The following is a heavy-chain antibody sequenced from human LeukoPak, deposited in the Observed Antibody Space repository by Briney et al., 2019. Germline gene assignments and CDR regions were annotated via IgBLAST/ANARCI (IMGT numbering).Heavy chain of an antibody. CDR3: AKQSGFGDVDYYYYYMDV. Sequence: GGSLRLSCAVSGYTISSYYMCCVIRPPARGRVGGLAISYHGGSTYYTDSLKGRFTISRDTSENKVYLQLNSLRAEDTAVYYCAKQSGFGDVDYYYYYMDVWGKGTTVTISS. D-gene: IGHD3-10*01. J-gene: IGHJ6*03. CDR1: GYTISSYY. CDR2: ISYHGGST. V-gene: IGHV3-23*01.